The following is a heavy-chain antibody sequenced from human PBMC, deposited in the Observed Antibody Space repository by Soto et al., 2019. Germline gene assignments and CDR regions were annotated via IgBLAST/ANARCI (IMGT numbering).Heavy chain of an antibody. J-gene: IGHJ5*02. Sequence: SETLSLTCTVSGGSISSGGYYWSWIRQHPGKGLEWIGYIYHNGSTYYNPSLKSRVTISVDTSKNQFSLKLSSVTAADTAVYYCAKWCSGPSSSSGKSIQDWFDPWGQGTLVTVSS. CDR3: AKWCSGPSSSSGKSIQDWFDP. CDR1: GGSISSGGYY. V-gene: IGHV4-31*03. CDR2: IYHNGST. D-gene: IGHD6-6*01.